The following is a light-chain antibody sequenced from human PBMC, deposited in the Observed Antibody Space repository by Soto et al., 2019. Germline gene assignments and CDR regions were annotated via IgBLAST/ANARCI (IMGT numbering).Light chain of an antibody. Sequence: QSALTQPASVSASPGQSITISCTGPSSDVGGYNYVSWYQQHPGKAPKVMIYDVSNRPSGVSNRFSGSKSGNTAFLIIFGLQAEDEADYYCSSYTSSSTYVFGTGTKLTVL. CDR2: DVS. V-gene: IGLV2-14*01. CDR3: SSYTSSSTYV. CDR1: SSDVGGYNY. J-gene: IGLJ1*01.